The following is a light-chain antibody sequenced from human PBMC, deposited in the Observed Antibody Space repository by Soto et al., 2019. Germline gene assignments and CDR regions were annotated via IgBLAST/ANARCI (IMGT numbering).Light chain of an antibody. CDR2: GNS. CDR1: SSNIGAGYD. V-gene: IGLV1-40*01. Sequence: QSVLTQPPSVSGAPGQRVTFSCTGSSSNIGAGYDVHWYQQLPGTAPKLLIYGNSNRPSGVPDRFSGSKSGTSASLAITGLQAEDEADYYCQSYDSSLSAVVFGGGTKVTVL. J-gene: IGLJ2*01. CDR3: QSYDSSLSAVV.